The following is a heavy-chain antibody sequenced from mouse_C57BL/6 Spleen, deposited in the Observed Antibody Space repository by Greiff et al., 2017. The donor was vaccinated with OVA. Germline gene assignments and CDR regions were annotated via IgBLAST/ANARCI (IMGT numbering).Heavy chain of an antibody. D-gene: IGHD2-5*01. V-gene: IGHV3-6*01. CDR1: GYSITSGYY. J-gene: IGHJ3*01. CDR3: AGAYYSNSWFAY. CDR2: ISYDGSN. Sequence: VQLQQSGPGLVKPSQSLSLTCSVTGYSITSGYYWNWIRQFPGNKLEWMGYISYDGSNNYNPSLKNRISITRDTSKNQFFLKLNSVTTEDTATYYCAGAYYSNSWFAYWGQGTLVTVSA.